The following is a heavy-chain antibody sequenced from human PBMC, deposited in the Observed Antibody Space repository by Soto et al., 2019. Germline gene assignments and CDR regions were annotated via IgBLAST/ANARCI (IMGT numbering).Heavy chain of an antibody. D-gene: IGHD6-13*01. Sequence: SETLSLTCAVYGGSFSGYYWSRIRQPPGKGLEWIGEINHSGSTNYNPSLKSRVTISVDTSKNQFSLKLSSVTAADTAVYYCARGRSSWYWEHYYYYGMDVWGKGTTVTVSS. CDR2: INHSGST. CDR3: ARGRSSWYWEHYYYYGMDV. V-gene: IGHV4-34*01. J-gene: IGHJ6*04. CDR1: GGSFSGYY.